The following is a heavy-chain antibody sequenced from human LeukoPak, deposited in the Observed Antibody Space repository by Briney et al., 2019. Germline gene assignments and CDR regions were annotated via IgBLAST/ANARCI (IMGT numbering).Heavy chain of an antibody. CDR2: INPNSGGT. V-gene: IGHV1-2*02. D-gene: IGHD3-10*01. J-gene: IGHJ5*02. CDR1: GYTFTGYY. Sequence: GASVKVSCKAPGYTFTGYYMHWVRQAPGQGLEWMGWINPNSGGTNYAQKFQGRATMTRDTSISTAYMELSRLRSDDTAVYYCARDATTYYYNWFDPWGQGTLVTVSS. CDR3: ARDATTYYYNWFDP.